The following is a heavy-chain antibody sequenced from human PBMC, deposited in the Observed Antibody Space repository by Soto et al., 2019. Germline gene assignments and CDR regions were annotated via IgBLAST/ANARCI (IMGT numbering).Heavy chain of an antibody. V-gene: IGHV4-4*07. CDR3: ARDIGSYAYGEGY. J-gene: IGHJ4*02. Sequence: SETLSLTCNVSGGSINSYWWSWIRQPAGKGLEWIGRVYSSGTTDYNPSLNSRVTMSIETSKNQFSLKLSSVTAADTAVYYCARDIGSYAYGEGYWGQGIQVTVTS. CDR2: VYSSGTT. CDR1: GGSINSYW. D-gene: IGHD3-10*01.